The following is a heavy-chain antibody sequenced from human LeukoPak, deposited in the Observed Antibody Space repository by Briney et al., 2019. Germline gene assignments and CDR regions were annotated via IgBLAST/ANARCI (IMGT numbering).Heavy chain of an antibody. V-gene: IGHV4-59*08. J-gene: IGHJ4*02. CDR2: IYHSGST. CDR3: ARTGSGLPDFDY. CDR1: GGSISSYY. D-gene: IGHD3-10*01. Sequence: PSETQSLTCTVSGGSISSYYWSWIRQPPGKGLEWIGSIYHSGSTYYNPSLKSRVTISVDTSKNQFSLKLSSVTAADTAVYYCARTGSGLPDFDYWGQGTLVTVSS.